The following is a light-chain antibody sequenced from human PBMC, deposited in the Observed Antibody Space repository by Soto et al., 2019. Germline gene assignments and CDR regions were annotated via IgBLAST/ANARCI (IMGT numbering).Light chain of an antibody. CDR1: SRDVGGYYY. V-gene: IGLV2-11*01. CDR2: DVS. J-gene: IGLJ1*01. CDR3: SSYTSTTTRV. Sequence: QSALTQPRSVSGSPGQSVTISCTGTSRDVGGYYYVSWYQQHPGKAPKVIVYDVSQRPSGVPDRFSGSKSGNTASLTISGLQGEGEAEYYCSSYTSTTTRVFGTGTKVTVL.